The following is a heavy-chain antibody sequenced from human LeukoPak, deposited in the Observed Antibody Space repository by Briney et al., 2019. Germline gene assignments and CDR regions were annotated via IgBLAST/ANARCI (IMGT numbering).Heavy chain of an antibody. CDR2: ISSSSSSYI. V-gene: IGHV3-21*01. J-gene: IGHJ4*02. Sequence: PGGSLRLSCAASGFTFSSYSMNWVRQAPGKGLEWVSSISSSSSSYIYYADSVKGRFTISRDNAKNSLYLQMNSLRAEDTAVYYCAREGDRHCTFDSWGRGTLVTVSS. D-gene: IGHD2-8*01. CDR1: GFTFSSYS. CDR3: AREGDRHCTFDS.